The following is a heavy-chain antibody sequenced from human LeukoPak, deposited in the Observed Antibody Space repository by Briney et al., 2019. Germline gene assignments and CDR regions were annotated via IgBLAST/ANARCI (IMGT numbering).Heavy chain of an antibody. D-gene: IGHD6-13*01. V-gene: IGHV4-34*01. CDR2: INHSGST. CDR3: ARAPSHIAAAGPFDY. Sequence: SETLSLTCAVYGGSFSGYYWSWIRQPPGKGLEWIGEINHSGSTNYNPSLKSRVTISVDTSKNQFSLKLSSVTAADTAVYYCARAPSHIAAAGPFDYWGQGTLATVSS. J-gene: IGHJ4*02. CDR1: GGSFSGYY.